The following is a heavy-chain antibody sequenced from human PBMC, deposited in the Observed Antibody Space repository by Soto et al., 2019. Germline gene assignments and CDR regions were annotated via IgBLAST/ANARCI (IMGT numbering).Heavy chain of an antibody. D-gene: IGHD2-21*02. J-gene: IGHJ4*02. V-gene: IGHV3-53*01. CDR3: TRDGRGLGRLSLFEY. Sequence: VGSLRLSGAASGFNVNSDYMNWVRQTPGKGLEWVASIYSGETTYYADSVRGRFTISSDKSKNTLYFQLSSLRIEDTAVYYCTRDGRGLGRLSLFEYWGQGVLVTVSS. CDR2: IYSGETT. CDR1: GFNVNSDY.